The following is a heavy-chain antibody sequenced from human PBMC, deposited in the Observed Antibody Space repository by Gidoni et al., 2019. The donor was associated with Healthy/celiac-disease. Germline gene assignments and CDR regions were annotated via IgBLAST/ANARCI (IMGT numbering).Heavy chain of an antibody. D-gene: IGHD2-15*01. Sequence: QVQLAQSGAEVKKPGASVKVSGKASGYTFTSYYMHWVRQAPGQGLEWMGIINPSGGSTSYAQKFQGRVTMTRDTSTSTVYMELSSLRSEDTAVYYCARAIVVVVAASLVDAFDIWGQGTMVTVSS. CDR3: ARAIVVVVAASLVDAFDI. J-gene: IGHJ3*02. CDR1: GYTFTSYY. V-gene: IGHV1-46*01. CDR2: INPSGGST.